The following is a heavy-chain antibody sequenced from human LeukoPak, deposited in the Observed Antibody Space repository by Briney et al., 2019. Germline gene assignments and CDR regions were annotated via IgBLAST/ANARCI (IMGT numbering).Heavy chain of an antibody. D-gene: IGHD3-10*01. J-gene: IGHJ4*02. CDR2: INPNRGGT. CDR1: GYTFTDYY. V-gene: IGHV1-2*02. CDR3: AREQTYYYGSGTYYPRNFDY. Sequence: ASVKVSCKASGYTFTDYYIHWVRQAPGQGLEWMGWINPNRGGTNYAQKLQGRVTMTRDTSISTAYMELSRLRSDDTAVYYCAREQTYYYGSGTYYPRNFDYWGQGTLVTVSS.